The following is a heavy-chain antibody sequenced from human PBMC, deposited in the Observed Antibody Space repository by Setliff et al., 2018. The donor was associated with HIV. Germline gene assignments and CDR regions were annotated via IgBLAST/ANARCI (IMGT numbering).Heavy chain of an antibody. Sequence: GSLKISCKGSGYSFTNYWIGWVRQMPGKGLEWMGIISPDDSDTRYSPSFQGRVTISADKSISTAYLQWSSLKASDTAMYYCASGRKKNYDLFSGYYRILGVDFDYWGQGTLVTVSS. J-gene: IGHJ4*02. V-gene: IGHV5-51*01. D-gene: IGHD3-3*01. CDR3: ASGRKKNYDLFSGYYRILGVDFDY. CDR2: ISPDDSDT. CDR1: GYSFTNYW.